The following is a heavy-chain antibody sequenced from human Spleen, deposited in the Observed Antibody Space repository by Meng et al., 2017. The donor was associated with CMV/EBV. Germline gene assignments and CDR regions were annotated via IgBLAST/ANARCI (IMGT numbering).Heavy chain of an antibody. J-gene: IGHJ4*02. V-gene: IGHV3-49*04. CDR2: IRSKAYGGTT. CDR1: GFTFGDYA. Sequence: GESLKISCTASGFTFGDYAMSWVRQAPGKGLEWVGFIRSKAYGGTTEYAASVKGRFTISRDDSKSIAYLQMNSLKTEDTAVYYCTRDPQAYCGGDCYSGYWGQGTLVTVS. CDR3: TRDPQAYCGGDCYSGY. D-gene: IGHD2-21*01.